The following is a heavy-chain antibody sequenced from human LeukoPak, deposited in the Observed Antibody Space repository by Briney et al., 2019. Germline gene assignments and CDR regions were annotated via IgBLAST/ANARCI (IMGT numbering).Heavy chain of an antibody. D-gene: IGHD3-3*01. Sequence: ASVKVSCKASGYTFTGYYMHWVRQAPGQGLEWMGWINPNSGGTNYAQKFQGRVTMTRDTSISTAYMELSRLRSDDTAVYYCAREIFGVDCYYMDVWGKGTTVTVSS. CDR2: INPNSGGT. J-gene: IGHJ6*03. V-gene: IGHV1-2*02. CDR1: GYTFTGYY. CDR3: AREIFGVDCYYMDV.